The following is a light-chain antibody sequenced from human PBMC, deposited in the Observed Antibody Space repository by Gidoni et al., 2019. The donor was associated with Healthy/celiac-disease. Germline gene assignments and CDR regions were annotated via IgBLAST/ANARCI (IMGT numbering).Light chain of an antibody. Sequence: SYELTQPPSVSVSPGQTASITCPGDKLGDKYACWYQQKPGQSPVLVIYQDSKRPSGIPERFSGSNSGNTATLTISGTQAMDAADYYCQAWDSSTGVFGGGTKLTVL. V-gene: IGLV3-1*01. J-gene: IGLJ2*01. CDR1: KLGDKY. CDR3: QAWDSSTGV. CDR2: QDS.